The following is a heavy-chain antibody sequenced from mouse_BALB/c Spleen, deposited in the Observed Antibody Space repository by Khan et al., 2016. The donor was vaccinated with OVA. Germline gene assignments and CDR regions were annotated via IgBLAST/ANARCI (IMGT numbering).Heavy chain of an antibody. CDR1: GFTLISYY. D-gene: IGHD1-1*01. V-gene: IGHV1S56*01. CDR3: AISYYGSFWYFDV. CDR2: IYPGDGRT. Sequence: QVQLQQSGPELVKPGASVKMSCKASGFTLISYYIHWVKQRPGQGLEWIGWIYPGDGRTKYNENFKGKTTLTADKSSSTAYMLLSSLTSEDSAIYFCAISYYGSFWYFDVWGAGTTVTVSS. J-gene: IGHJ1*01.